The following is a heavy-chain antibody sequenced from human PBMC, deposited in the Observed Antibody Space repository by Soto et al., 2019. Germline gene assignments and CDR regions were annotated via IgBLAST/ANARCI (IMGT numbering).Heavy chain of an antibody. CDR3: AKSGLRDRPYYYFDY. Sequence: GGSLRLSCAASGFTFSSYAMSWVRQAPGKGLEWVSAISGSGGSTYYADSVKGWFTISRDNSKNTLYLQMNSLRAEDTAVYYCAKSGLRDRPYYYFDYWGQGTLVTVSS. CDR2: ISGSGGST. D-gene: IGHD2-15*01. V-gene: IGHV3-23*01. CDR1: GFTFSSYA. J-gene: IGHJ4*02.